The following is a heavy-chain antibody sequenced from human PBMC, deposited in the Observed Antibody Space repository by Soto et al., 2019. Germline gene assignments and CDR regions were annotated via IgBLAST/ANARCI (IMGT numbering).Heavy chain of an antibody. CDR1: GYTFIRYG. V-gene: IGHV1-18*01. J-gene: IGHJ6*02. Sequence: QVQLVQSAGEVKKPGASGKVSCKASGYTFIRYGITWVRQAPGQGLEWMGWISPYNDYTIYAQKLQGRVTMTTDTSARTVYLDLGSLKSDDTAVYYCARGGYYDNTWGKLSHYGLDVWGQGTSVTVSS. CDR2: ISPYNDYT. CDR3: ARGGYYDNTWGKLSHYGLDV. D-gene: IGHD3-16*01.